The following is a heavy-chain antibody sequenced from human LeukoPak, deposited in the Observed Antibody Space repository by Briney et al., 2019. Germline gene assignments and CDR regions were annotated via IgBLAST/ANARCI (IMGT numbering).Heavy chain of an antibody. CDR1: GYTFTSYD. CDR3: ARRRAAALLKYYGMDV. CDR2: MNPNSGNT. J-gene: IGHJ6*02. V-gene: IGHV1-8*01. D-gene: IGHD6-13*01. Sequence: ASVKVSCKASGYTFTSYDINWVRQATGQGLEWMGWMNPNSGNTGYAQKFQGRVTMTRNTSISTAYMELSSLRSEDTAVYYCARRRAAALLKYYGMDVWGQGTTVTVSS.